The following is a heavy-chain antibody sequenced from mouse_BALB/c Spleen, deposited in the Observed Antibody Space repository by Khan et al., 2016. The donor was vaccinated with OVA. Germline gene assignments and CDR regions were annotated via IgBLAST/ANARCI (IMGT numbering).Heavy chain of an antibody. CDR1: GFTFSDYY. CDR3: ARQLYGAMDH. J-gene: IGHJ4*01. Sequence: EVELVEPGGGLVQPGGSLKLSCATSGFTFSDYYMYWVRQTPEKRLEWVAYISNGGGSTYYPDTVKGRFTISRVNAKHTLYLQMSRLKSEDTAMYSCARQLYGAMDHWGQGTTVTGSS. D-gene: IGHD1-1*01. CDR2: ISNGGGST. V-gene: IGHV5-12*02.